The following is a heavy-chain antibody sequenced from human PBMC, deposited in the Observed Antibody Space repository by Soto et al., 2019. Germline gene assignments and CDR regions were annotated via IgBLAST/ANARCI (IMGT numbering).Heavy chain of an antibody. CDR3: AREVGRYCSSTSCPRGELYYFDY. D-gene: IGHD2-2*01. Sequence: GGSLRLSCAASGFTVSSNYMSWVRQAPGKGLEWVSVIYSGGSKYYADSVKGRFTISRDNSKNTLYLQMNSLRAEDTAVYYCAREVGRYCSSTSCPRGELYYFDYWGQGTLVTVSS. CDR2: IYSGGSK. CDR1: GFTVSSNY. J-gene: IGHJ4*02. V-gene: IGHV3-66*01.